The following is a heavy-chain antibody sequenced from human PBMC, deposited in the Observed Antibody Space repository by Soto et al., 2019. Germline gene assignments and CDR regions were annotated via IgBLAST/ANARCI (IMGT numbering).Heavy chain of an antibody. J-gene: IGHJ4*02. CDR2: IKQDGSEK. V-gene: IGHV3-7*01. D-gene: IGHD3-9*01. CDR3: ARDESYDILTGYYTPQRFDY. CDR1: GFTFSSYW. Sequence: GGSLRLSCAVSGFTFSSYWMSWVRQAPGKGLEWVANIKQDGSEKYYVDSVNGRFTISRDNAKNSLYLQMNSLRAEDTAVYYCARDESYDILTGYYTPQRFDYWGQGSLVTVSS.